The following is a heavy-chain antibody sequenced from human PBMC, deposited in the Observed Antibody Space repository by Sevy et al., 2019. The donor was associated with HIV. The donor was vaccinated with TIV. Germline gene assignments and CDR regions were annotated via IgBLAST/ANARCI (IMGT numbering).Heavy chain of an antibody. V-gene: IGHV3-30*18. D-gene: IGHD6-19*01. CDR3: AKDLPYSSGWPYGMDV. CDR2: ISYDGSNK. J-gene: IGHJ6*02. Sequence: GGSLRLSCAASVFTFSSYGMHWVRQAPGKGLEWVAVISYDGSNKYYADSVKGRFTISRDNSKNTLYLQMNSLRAEDTAVYYCAKDLPYSSGWPYGMDVWGQGTTVTVSS. CDR1: VFTFSSYG.